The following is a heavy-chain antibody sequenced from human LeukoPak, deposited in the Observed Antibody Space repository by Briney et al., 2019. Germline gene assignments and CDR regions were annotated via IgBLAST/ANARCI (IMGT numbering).Heavy chain of an antibody. CDR3: AELGITMIGGV. Sequence: PGGFLRLSCAASGFTFSSYWMSWVRQAPGKGLEWVANIKQDGSEKYYVDSVKGRFTISRDNAKNSLYLQMNSLRAEDTAVYYCAELGITMIGGVWGKGTTVTISS. CDR1: GFTFSSYW. D-gene: IGHD3-10*02. CDR2: IKQDGSEK. V-gene: IGHV3-7*01. J-gene: IGHJ6*04.